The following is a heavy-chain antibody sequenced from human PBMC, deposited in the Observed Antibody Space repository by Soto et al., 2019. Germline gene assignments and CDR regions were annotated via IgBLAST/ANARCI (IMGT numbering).Heavy chain of an antibody. CDR3: AINIADVHYSMDV. J-gene: IGHJ6*02. CDR2: ISSSSNTI. Sequence: PGGSLRLSCAASGFAFSRYSVNWVRQAPGKGREWISYISSSSNTIYTADSVKGRFTIARDNAKVSLYLQMTSLRDEDTAVYYCAINIADVHYSMDVWGQGTTVTVSS. V-gene: IGHV3-48*02. CDR1: GFAFSRYS. D-gene: IGHD3-10*01.